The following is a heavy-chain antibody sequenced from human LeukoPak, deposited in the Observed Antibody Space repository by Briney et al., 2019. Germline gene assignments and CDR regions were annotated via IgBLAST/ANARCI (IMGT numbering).Heavy chain of an antibody. D-gene: IGHD3-10*01. Sequence: GASVKVSCKASGYTFTGYYMHWVRQAPGQGLEWMGWINPNSGGTNYAQKLQGRVTMTTDTSTSTAYMELRSLRSDDTAVYYCARESVFTMVRGALNAFDIWGQGTMVTVSS. CDR3: ARESVFTMVRGALNAFDI. CDR2: INPNSGGT. V-gene: IGHV1-2*02. CDR1: GYTFTGYY. J-gene: IGHJ3*02.